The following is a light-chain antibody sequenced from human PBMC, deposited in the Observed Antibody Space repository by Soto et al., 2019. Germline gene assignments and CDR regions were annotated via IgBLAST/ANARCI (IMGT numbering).Light chain of an antibody. J-gene: IGLJ2*01. CDR3: AACDDSLNGPV. CDR2: HNN. CDR1: TSNIGSNT. V-gene: IGLV1-44*01. Sequence: QSVLTQPPSASGTPGQRVTISCSGSTSNIGSNTVNWYQQLPGTAPKLLIYHNNQRPSGVPDRFSGSKSGTSASLAISGLQSEDEADYYCAACDDSLNGPVLGGGTQLTVL.